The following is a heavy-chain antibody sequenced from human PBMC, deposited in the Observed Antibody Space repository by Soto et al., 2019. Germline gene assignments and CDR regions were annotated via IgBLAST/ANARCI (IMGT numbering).Heavy chain of an antibody. CDR2: IYYSGST. V-gene: IGHV4-30-4*01. CDR1: GGSISSGDYY. J-gene: IGHJ4*02. Sequence: SETLSLTCTVSGGSISSGDYYWSWIRQPPGKGLEWIGYIYYSGSTYYNPSLKSRVTISVDTSKNQFSLKLSSVTAADTAVYYCARAGLPPLYYFDYWGQGTLVTVSS. CDR3: ARAGLPPLYYFDY.